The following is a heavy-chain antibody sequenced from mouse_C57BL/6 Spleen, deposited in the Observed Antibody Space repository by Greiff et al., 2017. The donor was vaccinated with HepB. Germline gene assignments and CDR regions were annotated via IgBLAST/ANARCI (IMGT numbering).Heavy chain of an antibody. D-gene: IGHD2-4*01. Sequence: VHVKQSGPELVKPGASVKMSCKASGYTFTDYNMHWVKQSHGKSLEWIGYINPNNGGTSYNQKFKGKATLTVNKSSSTAYMELRSLTSEDSAVYYCAGGLRRGFAYWGQGTLVTVSA. CDR3: AGGLRRGFAY. V-gene: IGHV1-22*01. CDR2: INPNNGGT. CDR1: GYTFTDYN. J-gene: IGHJ3*01.